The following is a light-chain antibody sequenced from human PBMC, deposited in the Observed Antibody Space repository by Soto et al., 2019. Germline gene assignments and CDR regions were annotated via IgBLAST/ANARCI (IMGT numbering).Light chain of an antibody. CDR3: QQYNSYPYT. Sequence: DIQMTQSPSTLSASVGDRVTITCRASQSISTWLAWYQQKPGKAPNLLIYKASSLESGVPSRFSGSGSGTEFTLTSSSLQSDDFATYYCQQYNSYPYTFGQGTKLEIK. CDR1: QSISTW. J-gene: IGKJ2*01. V-gene: IGKV1-5*03. CDR2: KAS.